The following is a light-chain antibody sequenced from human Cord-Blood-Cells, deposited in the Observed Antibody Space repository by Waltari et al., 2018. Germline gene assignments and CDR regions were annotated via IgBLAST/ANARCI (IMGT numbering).Light chain of an antibody. V-gene: IGLV2-23*02. Sequence: QSALPQPASVSGSPGQSITISCTGTRSHVGSYNLVSWSQQHPGKTPKLMIYEVSKRPSGVSNRFSGSKSGNTASLTISGLQAEDEADYYCCSYAGSSTFVVVFGGGTKLTVL. CDR1: RSHVGSYNL. CDR2: EVS. CDR3: CSYAGSSTFVVV. J-gene: IGLJ2*01.